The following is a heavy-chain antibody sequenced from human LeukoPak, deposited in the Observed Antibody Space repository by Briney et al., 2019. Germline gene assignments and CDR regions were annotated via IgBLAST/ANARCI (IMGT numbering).Heavy chain of an antibody. Sequence: PGGSLRLSCAVSGVSVRDNYMNWFRQAPGQGPECVSVIFTGGSTYYADSVQGRLTISRDTSKNTLYLQVNSLRPEDTAMYYCARDKGGGYFDYWGQGTLVTVSS. CDR3: ARDKGGGYFDY. CDR2: IFTGGST. D-gene: IGHD2-15*01. J-gene: IGHJ4*02. V-gene: IGHV3-53*05. CDR1: GVSVRDNY.